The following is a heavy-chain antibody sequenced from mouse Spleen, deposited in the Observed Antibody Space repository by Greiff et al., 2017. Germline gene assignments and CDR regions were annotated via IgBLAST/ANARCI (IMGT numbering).Heavy chain of an antibody. CDR1: GYSITSGYY. V-gene: IGHV3-6*01. J-gene: IGHJ1*03. CDR3: AREWEDGYYVGYFDV. D-gene: IGHD2-3*01. CDR2: ISYDGSN. Sequence: DVKLVESGPGLVKPSQSLSLTCSVTGYSITSGYYWNWIRQFPGNKLEWMGYISYDGSNNYNPSLKNRISITRDTSKNQFFLKLNSVTTEDTATYYCAREWEDGYYVGYFDVWGTGTTVTVSS.